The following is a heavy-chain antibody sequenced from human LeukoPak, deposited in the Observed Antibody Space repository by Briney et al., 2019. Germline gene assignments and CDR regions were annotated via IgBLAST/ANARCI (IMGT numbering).Heavy chain of an antibody. V-gene: IGHV4-59*01. CDR3: ARDPGDY. Sequence: SETLPLTCTVSGGSISSYYWSWIRQPPGKGLEWIGYIYYSGSTNYNPSLKSRVTISVDTSKNQFSLKLSSVTAADTAVYYCARDPGDYWGQGTLVTVSS. CDR1: GGSISSYY. D-gene: IGHD7-27*01. CDR2: IYYSGST. J-gene: IGHJ4*02.